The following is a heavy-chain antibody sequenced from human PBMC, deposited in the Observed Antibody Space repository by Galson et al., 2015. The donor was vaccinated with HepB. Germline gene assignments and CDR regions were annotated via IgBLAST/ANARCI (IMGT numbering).Heavy chain of an antibody. Sequence: CAISGDSVSSNSAAWNWIRQSPSRGLEWLGRTYYRSKWYNDYAVSVKSRITINPDTSKNQFSLKLSSVTAADTAVYYCARREGDVDYWGQGTLVTVSS. CDR1: GDSVSSNSAA. CDR2: TYYRSKWYN. CDR3: ARREGDVDY. V-gene: IGHV6-1*01. D-gene: IGHD5-24*01. J-gene: IGHJ4*02.